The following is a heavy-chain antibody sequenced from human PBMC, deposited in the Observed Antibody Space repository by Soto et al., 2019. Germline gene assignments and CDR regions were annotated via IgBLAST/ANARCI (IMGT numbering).Heavy chain of an antibody. CDR1: GYSFTSYW. V-gene: IGHV5-51*01. J-gene: IGHJ6*02. CDR2: IYPGDSDT. D-gene: IGHD3-3*01. CDR3: ARRFDFCSGYYCMEV. Sequence: PGESLKISCKGSGYSFTSYWIGWVRQMPGKGLEWMGIIYPGDSDTRYSPSFQGQVTISADKSISTAYLQWSSLKASDTAMYYCARRFDFCSGYYCMEVWGQGTTVAVSS.